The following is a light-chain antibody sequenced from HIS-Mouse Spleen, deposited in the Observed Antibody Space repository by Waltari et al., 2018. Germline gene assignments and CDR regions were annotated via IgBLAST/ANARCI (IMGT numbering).Light chain of an antibody. V-gene: IGLV2-23*01. CDR1: SSDVGSSNL. CDR3: CSYAGSSTYWV. Sequence: QSALTQPASVSGSPGPSITISFTGPSSDVGSSNLVPLYQQHPGKAPKLMIYEGSKRPSGVSNRFSGSKSGNTASLTISGLQAEDEADYYCCSYAGSSTYWVFGGGTKLTVL. J-gene: IGLJ3*02. CDR2: EGS.